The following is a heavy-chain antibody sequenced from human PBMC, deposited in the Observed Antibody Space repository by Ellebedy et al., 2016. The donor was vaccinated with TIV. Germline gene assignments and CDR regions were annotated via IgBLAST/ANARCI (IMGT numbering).Heavy chain of an antibody. Sequence: PGGSLRLSCAASGFIFNRYGIQWVRKAQGKGMEGIGVIASDGWATVYADFVRCRFTLSRDNSRNTVYLQMNSLSPDDTAVYYCTREARWGNWYFDLWGRGTLVAVST. CDR3: TREARWGNWYFDL. J-gene: IGHJ2*01. V-gene: IGHV3-30*03. CDR1: GFIFNRYG. D-gene: IGHD4-23*01. CDR2: IASDGWAT.